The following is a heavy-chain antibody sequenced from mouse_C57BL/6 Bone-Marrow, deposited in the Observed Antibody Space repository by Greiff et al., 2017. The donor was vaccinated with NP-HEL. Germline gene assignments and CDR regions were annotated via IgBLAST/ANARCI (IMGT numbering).Heavy chain of an antibody. CDR2: IDPENGDT. J-gene: IGHJ1*03. CDR3: TTEEYYGSSPDWYFDV. CDR1: GFNIKDDY. V-gene: IGHV14-4*01. D-gene: IGHD1-1*01. Sequence: VQLQQSGAELVRPGASVKLSCTASGFNIKDDYMHWVKQRPEQGLEWIGWIDPENGDTEYASKFQGKATITADTSSNTAYMQLSSLTSEDTAVYYCTTEEYYGSSPDWYFDVWGTGTTVTVSS.